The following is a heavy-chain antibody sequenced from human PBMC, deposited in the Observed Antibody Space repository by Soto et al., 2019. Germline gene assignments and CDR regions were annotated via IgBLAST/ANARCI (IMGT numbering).Heavy chain of an antibody. CDR1: GGSISNSRYC. D-gene: IGHD1-26*01. Sequence: SETLSLTCTVSGGSISNSRYCWGWIRQPPGKGLEWIGSFYYSGSTYYNPSLKSRVTISVDMSKNKFSLKLSFVTAADTAVYYCARAPYSGSYGYYFDYWGQGTLVTVSS. J-gene: IGHJ4*02. V-gene: IGHV4-39*01. CDR2: FYYSGST. CDR3: ARAPYSGSYGYYFDY.